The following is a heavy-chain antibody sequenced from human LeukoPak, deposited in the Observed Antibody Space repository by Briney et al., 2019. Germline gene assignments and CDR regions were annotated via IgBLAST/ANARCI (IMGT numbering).Heavy chain of an antibody. V-gene: IGHV4-59*01. CDR1: GGSISSYY. J-gene: IGHJ4*02. CDR2: IYYSGST. Sequence: SETLSPTCTVSGGSISSYYWSWLRQPPGKGLEWIGYIYYSGSTNYNPSLKSRVTISVDTSKNQFSLKLSSVTAADTAVYYCARFNPVWSGYYYYFDYWGQGTLVTVSS. CDR3: ARFNPVWSGYYYYFDY. D-gene: IGHD3-3*01.